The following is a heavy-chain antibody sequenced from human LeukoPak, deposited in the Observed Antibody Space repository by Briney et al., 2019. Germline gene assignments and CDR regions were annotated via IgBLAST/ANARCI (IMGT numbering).Heavy chain of an antibody. CDR3: ARRPSNDYGDY. J-gene: IGHJ4*02. CDR1: GYSFTSYW. V-gene: IGHV5-51*01. CDR2: IYPSDSDT. Sequence: GESLKISCQGSGYSFTSYWIGWARQMPGKGLEWMGIIYPSDSDTRYSPSFRGQVTISADKSISTAYLQWSSLKASDTAIYYCARRPSNDYGDYWGQGTLVTVSS.